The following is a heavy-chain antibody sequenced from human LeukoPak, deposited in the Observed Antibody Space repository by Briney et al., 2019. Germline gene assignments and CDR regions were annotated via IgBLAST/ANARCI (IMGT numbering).Heavy chain of an antibody. V-gene: IGHV3-11*06. D-gene: IGHD6-13*01. CDR1: GFTFSDYY. CDR2: ISSSSSYT. Sequence: GGSLRLSCAASGFTFSDYYMSWIRQAPGKGLEWVSYISSSSSYTNYADSVKGRFTISRDNAKNSLYLQMNSLRAEDTAVYYCARDPQTGSSSWLDYYYYGMDVWGKGTTVTVSS. CDR3: ARDPQTGSSSWLDYYYYGMDV. J-gene: IGHJ6*04.